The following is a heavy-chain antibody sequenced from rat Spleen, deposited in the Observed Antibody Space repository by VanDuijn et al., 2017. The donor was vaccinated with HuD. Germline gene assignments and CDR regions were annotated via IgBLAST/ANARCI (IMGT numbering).Heavy chain of an antibody. CDR1: GFIFSDFH. Sequence: EVQLVESGGGLVQPGRSLKISCAASGFIFSDFHLAWVRQAPTKGLEWVASISPGGSTYYPDSVKGRFTVYRDNAKSTLYLQMDSLTSEDTATYYCARLGTEAIGNWFSYWGQGTLVTVSS. CDR2: ISPGGST. D-gene: IGHD1-11*01. V-gene: IGHV5-25*01. CDR3: ARLGTEAIGNWFSY. J-gene: IGHJ3*01.